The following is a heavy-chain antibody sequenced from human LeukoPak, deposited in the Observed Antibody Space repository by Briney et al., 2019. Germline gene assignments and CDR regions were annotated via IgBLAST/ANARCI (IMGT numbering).Heavy chain of an antibody. D-gene: IGHD6-19*01. Sequence: ASVKVSCKASGYTFTSYGISWVRQAPGQGLEWMGWISAYNGNTNCAQKLQGRVTMTTDTSTSTAYMDLRSLRSDDTAVYYCARGGDSSGWYVFDYWGQGTLVTVSS. J-gene: IGHJ4*02. CDR2: ISAYNGNT. CDR1: GYTFTSYG. V-gene: IGHV1-18*01. CDR3: ARGGDSSGWYVFDY.